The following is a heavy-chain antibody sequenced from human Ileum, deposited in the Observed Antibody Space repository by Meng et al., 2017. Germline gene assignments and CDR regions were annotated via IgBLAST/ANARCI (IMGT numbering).Heavy chain of an antibody. D-gene: IGHD5-24*01. CDR3: ARDGQEMAPYAMEA. CDR2: IWSDGSNK. J-gene: IGHJ6*01. V-gene: IGHV3-33*01. CDR1: GFTFSHNA. Sequence: GESLKISCGASGFTFSHNAIHWVRQAPGKGLEWVAQIWSDGSNKYYVDSVRGRFTISRDNSKNTVYLQMNSLRVEDSAVYFCARDGQEMAPYAMEAWGQGTTVTVSS.